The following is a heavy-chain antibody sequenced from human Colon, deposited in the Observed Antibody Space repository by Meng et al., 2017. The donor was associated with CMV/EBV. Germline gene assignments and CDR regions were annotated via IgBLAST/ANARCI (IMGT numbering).Heavy chain of an antibody. Sequence: GESLKISCAASGFTFSSYAMTWVRQAPGRGLEWVSTISGTGEKTYFADSLKGRVTISRDNSNNTLSLRLSGLRAEDTAIYYCSRDYTNAVVPDSLGYWGQGTLVTVSS. CDR2: ISGTGEKT. J-gene: IGHJ4*02. V-gene: IGHV3-23*01. CDR3: SRDYTNAVVPDSLGY. D-gene: IGHD2-8*01. CDR1: GFTFSSYA.